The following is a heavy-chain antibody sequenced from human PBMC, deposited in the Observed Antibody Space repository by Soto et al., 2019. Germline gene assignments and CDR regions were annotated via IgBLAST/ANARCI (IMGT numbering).Heavy chain of an antibody. V-gene: IGHV3-74*01. Sequence: EVQLVESGGGLVQPGGSLRLSCAASGFTFSNDWMHWVRQAPGKGLVWVSRINSDGTTTNYADSVKGRFTISRDNAKNRLYRQVSSLRAQAPAIYYCAVLRPSRGNWFAPWGQGTLVPVSS. J-gene: IGHJ5*02. CDR2: INSDGTTT. D-gene: IGHD2-15*01. CDR3: AVLRPSRGNWFAP. CDR1: GFTFSNDW.